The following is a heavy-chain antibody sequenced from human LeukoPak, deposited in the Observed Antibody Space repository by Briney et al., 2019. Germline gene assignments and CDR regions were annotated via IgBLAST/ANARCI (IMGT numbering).Heavy chain of an antibody. CDR2: IYYSGST. V-gene: IGHV4-59*01. Sequence: SETLSLTCTVSGGSISSYYWSWIRQPPGKGLEWIGYIYYSGSTNYNSSLKSRVTISVDTSKNQFSLKLSSVTAEDTALYYCAKAEYYYDSSGYYYGAFDIWGQGTMVTVSS. CDR3: AKAEYYYDSSGYYYGAFDI. CDR1: GGSISSYY. J-gene: IGHJ3*02. D-gene: IGHD3-22*01.